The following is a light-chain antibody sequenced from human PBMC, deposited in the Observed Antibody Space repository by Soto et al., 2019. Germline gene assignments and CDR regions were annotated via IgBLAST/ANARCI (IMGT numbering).Light chain of an antibody. Sequence: IVLTQSPGTLSLSPGDRATLSCRASQSISSVYVAWYQQKPGQAPRLLIYGASNRATGIPARFSGRRSGTDFTLTISSLEPEDFAVYFCQQYQTSLTFGGGTTVEI. J-gene: IGKJ4*01. V-gene: IGKV3-20*01. CDR3: QQYQTSLT. CDR2: GAS. CDR1: QSISSVY.